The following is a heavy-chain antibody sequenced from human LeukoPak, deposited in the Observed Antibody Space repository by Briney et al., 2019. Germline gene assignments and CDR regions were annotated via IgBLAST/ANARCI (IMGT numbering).Heavy chain of an antibody. D-gene: IGHD3-22*01. CDR2: IYWDDDK. Sequence: SGPTLVKPTQTLTLTCTFSGFSLSTSGVGVGWIRQPPGKALEWLALIYWDDDKRSSPSLKSRLTITKDTSKNQVVLTMTNMDPVDTATYYCAHTRWSYDSSGYYAFDYWGQGTLVTVSS. CDR1: GFSLSTSGVG. CDR3: AHTRWSYDSSGYYAFDY. V-gene: IGHV2-5*02. J-gene: IGHJ4*02.